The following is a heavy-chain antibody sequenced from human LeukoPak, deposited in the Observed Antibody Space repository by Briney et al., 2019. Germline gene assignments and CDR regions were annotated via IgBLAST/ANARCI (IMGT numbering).Heavy chain of an antibody. Sequence: GTSLRLSCAASGISFSSHGMHWVRQAPGKGLEWVAVIWYDGSNKYYADSVKGRFTISRDNSKNTLYLQMNSLRAEDTAVYYCAKGAPEQWLVLNYWGQGTLVTVSS. CDR1: GISFSSHG. J-gene: IGHJ4*02. CDR2: IWYDGSNK. CDR3: AKGAPEQWLVLNY. D-gene: IGHD6-19*01. V-gene: IGHV3-33*06.